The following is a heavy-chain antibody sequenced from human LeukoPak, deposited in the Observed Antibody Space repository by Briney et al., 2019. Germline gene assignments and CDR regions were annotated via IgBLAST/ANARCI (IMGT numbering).Heavy chain of an antibody. V-gene: IGHV3-33*01. D-gene: IGHD5-12*01. CDR1: GFTFSSYG. J-gene: IGHJ6*02. CDR2: IWYDGSNK. CDR3: ASCVHIVATREYGMDV. Sequence: TGGSLRLSCAASGFTFSSYGMHWVRQAPGKGLEWVAVIWYDGSNKYYADSVKGRFTISRDNSKNTLYLQMNSLRAEDTAVYYCASCVHIVATREYGMDVWGQGTTVTVSS.